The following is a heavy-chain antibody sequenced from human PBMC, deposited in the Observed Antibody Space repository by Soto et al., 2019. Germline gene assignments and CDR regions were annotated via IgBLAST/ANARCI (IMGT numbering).Heavy chain of an antibody. D-gene: IGHD3-3*01. CDR2: IWYDGSNK. CDR3: ARDGGAWSGYYTGDYYYSGMDV. V-gene: IGHV3-33*01. J-gene: IGHJ6*02. CDR1: GFTFSSYG. Sequence: PGGSLRLSCAASGFTFSSYGMHWVRQAPGKGLEWVAVIWYDGSNKYYADSVKGRFTISRDNSKNTLYLQMNSLRAEDTAVYYCARDGGAWSGYYTGDYYYSGMDVWGQGTTVTVSS.